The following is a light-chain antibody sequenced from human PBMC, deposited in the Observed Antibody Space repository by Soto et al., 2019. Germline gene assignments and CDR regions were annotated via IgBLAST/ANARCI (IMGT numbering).Light chain of an antibody. Sequence: QSVLTQPASVSGSPGQSITITCTGTSSDVGGYNYVAWYQQDPGKAPKLLIYEVSSRPSGVSNRFSGSKSGNTASLTISGLQAEDEADYYCSSYTSSSTLYVFGTGTKVTVL. CDR3: SSYTSSSTLYV. CDR1: SSDVGGYNY. CDR2: EVS. V-gene: IGLV2-14*01. J-gene: IGLJ1*01.